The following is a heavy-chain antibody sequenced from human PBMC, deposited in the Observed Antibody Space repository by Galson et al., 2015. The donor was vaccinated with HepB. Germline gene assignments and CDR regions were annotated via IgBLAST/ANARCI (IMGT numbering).Heavy chain of an antibody. D-gene: IGHD7-27*01. CDR1: GFSFIDYG. CDR3: ARSIWAVTLVTMNTFDV. CDR2: INGYNGNT. V-gene: IGHV1-18*04. Sequence: SVKVSCKASGFSFIDYGFSWVRQAPGQGPEWMGWINGYNGNTYYAENFQGRVTLTTDTSTTTAYMELRSLRSDDAAVYYCARSIWAVTLVTMNTFDVWGQGTMVAVSS. J-gene: IGHJ3*01.